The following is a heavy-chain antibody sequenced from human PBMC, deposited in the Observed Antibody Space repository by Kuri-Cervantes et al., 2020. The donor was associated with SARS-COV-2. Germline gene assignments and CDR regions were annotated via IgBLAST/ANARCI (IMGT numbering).Heavy chain of an antibody. CDR2: ISSNGGST. J-gene: IGHJ2*01. D-gene: IGHD4-17*01. CDR3: ARGPRSGTTVGYFDL. V-gene: IGHV3-64*01. CDR1: GFTFSSYW. Sequence: GGSLRLSCAASGFTFSSYWMHWVRQAPGKGLEYVSAISSNGGSTYYANSVKGRFTISRDNSKNTLYLQMGSLRAEDMAVYYCARGPRSGTTVGYFDLWGRGTLVTVSS.